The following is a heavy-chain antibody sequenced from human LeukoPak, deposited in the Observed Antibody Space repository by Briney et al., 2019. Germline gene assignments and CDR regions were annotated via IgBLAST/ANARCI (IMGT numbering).Heavy chain of an antibody. J-gene: IGHJ4*02. CDR3: AKVPGGRYFDWLLSFPVDY. CDR2: ISYDGSNK. D-gene: IGHD3-9*01. V-gene: IGHV3-30-3*01. CDR1: GFTFSSYA. Sequence: GRSLGLSCAASGFTFSSYAMHWVRQAPGKGLEWVAVISYDGSNKYYADSVKGRFTISRDNSKNTLYLQMNSLRAEDTAVYYCAKVPGGRYFDWLLSFPVDYWGQGTLVTVSS.